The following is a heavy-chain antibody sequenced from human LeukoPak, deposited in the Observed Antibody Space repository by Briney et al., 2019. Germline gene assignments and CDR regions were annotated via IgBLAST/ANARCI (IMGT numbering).Heavy chain of an antibody. V-gene: IGHV3-23*01. CDR1: GFTFSSYA. Sequence: GGSLRLSCAASGFTFSSYAMSWVRQAPGKGLDWVSAISGSGGSTYSADSVKGRFTISQDNSQNTHYPQLNNLRADDPVVHYCAKEAGPAGTGDFDYWGQGTLVTVSS. J-gene: IGHJ4*02. D-gene: IGHD3-10*01. CDR3: AKEAGPAGTGDFDY. CDR2: ISGSGGST.